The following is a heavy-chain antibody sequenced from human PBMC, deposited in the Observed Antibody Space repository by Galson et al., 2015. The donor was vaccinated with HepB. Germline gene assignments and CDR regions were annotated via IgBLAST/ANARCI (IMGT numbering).Heavy chain of an antibody. CDR2: IKQDGSEK. Sequence: SLRLSCAASGFTFSSYWMSWVRQAPGKGLEWVANIKQDGSEKYYVDSAKGRFTISRDNAKNSLYLQMNSLRAEDTAVYYCASHLRFLEWLPTGYWGQGTLVTVSS. CDR3: ASHLRFLEWLPTGY. J-gene: IGHJ4*02. V-gene: IGHV3-7*02. D-gene: IGHD3-3*01. CDR1: GFTFSSYW.